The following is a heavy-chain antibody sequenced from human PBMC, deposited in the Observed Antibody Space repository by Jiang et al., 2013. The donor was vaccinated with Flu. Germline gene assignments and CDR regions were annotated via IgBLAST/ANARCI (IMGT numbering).Heavy chain of an antibody. CDR3: ARVSLRRFASYFDY. CDR2: IIHSGST. V-gene: IGHV4-38-2*01. Sequence: SGPGLVKASETLSLTCGVSGYSISSGYYWAWIRQPPGRGLEWIGSIIHSGSTYYNPSLKSRVTISIDTSKNQFSLNLRSVTAAETAVYYCARVSLRRFASYFDYWGQRTLVTVSS. CDR1: GYSISSGYY. J-gene: IGHJ4*02. D-gene: IGHD3-16*01.